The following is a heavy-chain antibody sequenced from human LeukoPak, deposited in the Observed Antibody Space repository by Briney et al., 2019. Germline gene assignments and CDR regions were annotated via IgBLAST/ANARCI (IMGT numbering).Heavy chain of an antibody. V-gene: IGHV4-61*01. Sequence: SETLSLTCTVSGGSISSSSYYWSWIRQPPGKGLEWIGYIYYSGSTNYNPSLKSRVTISVDTSKNQVSLKLSSVTAADTAVYYCARDLASYSIYSDAFDIWGQGTMVTVSS. CDR2: IYYSGST. CDR3: ARDLASYSIYSDAFDI. J-gene: IGHJ3*02. D-gene: IGHD4-11*01. CDR1: GGSISSSSYY.